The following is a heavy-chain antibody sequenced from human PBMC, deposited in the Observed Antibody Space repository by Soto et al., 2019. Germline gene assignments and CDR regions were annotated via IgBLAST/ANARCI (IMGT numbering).Heavy chain of an antibody. J-gene: IGHJ4*02. CDR2: IYHTEST. CDR3: ARYDFGTFDY. Sequence: PSETLSLTCAVSGDSISSSFWWSWVRQPPGKGLDWIGEIYHTESTVYNPSLKSRVTISVDKPKNQFSLNLDSVTAADTAVYYCARYDFGTFDYWGRGILVTVST. CDR1: GDSISSSFW. V-gene: IGHV4-4*02. D-gene: IGHD4-17*01.